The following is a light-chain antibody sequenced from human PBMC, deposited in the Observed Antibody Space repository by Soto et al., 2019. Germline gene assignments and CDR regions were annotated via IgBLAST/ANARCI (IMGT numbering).Light chain of an antibody. CDR2: KAS. CDR3: QQYNDYPYT. V-gene: IGKV1-5*03. CDR1: QIINIW. Sequence: DIQMTQSPSTLSASVGDSVTITCRASQIINIWLAWYQQKPGKAPKLLIYKASSLESGVPSMFSGSGSGTEFTITISSLHPDDFATYYCQQYNDYPYTFGQGTKLEIK. J-gene: IGKJ2*01.